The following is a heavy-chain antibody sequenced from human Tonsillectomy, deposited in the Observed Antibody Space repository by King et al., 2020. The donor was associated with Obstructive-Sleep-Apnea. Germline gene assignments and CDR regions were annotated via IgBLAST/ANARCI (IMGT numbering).Heavy chain of an antibody. Sequence: VQLVESGGGLVKPGGSLRLSCAASGFTFRSYSINWVRQAPGKGLEWVSSISFSGSYISYADSVKERFTISRDNAKNSLYLQMNSLRAEDTAVYYCARVALEMTTLAPFDYWGQGTLVTVSS. D-gene: IGHD5-24*01. V-gene: IGHV3-21*01. J-gene: IGHJ4*02. CDR3: ARVALEMTTLAPFDY. CDR2: ISFSGSYI. CDR1: GFTFRSYS.